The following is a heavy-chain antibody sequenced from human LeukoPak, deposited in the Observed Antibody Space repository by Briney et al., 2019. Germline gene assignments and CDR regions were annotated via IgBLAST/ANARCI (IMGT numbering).Heavy chain of an antibody. D-gene: IGHD5-18*01. CDR3: ARVKDIAMSPFDAFNI. J-gene: IGHJ3*02. CDR1: GYTFTGYY. Sequence: GASVKVSCKASGYTFTGYYMHWGRQAPGQGLEWMGWINPNSGGTNYAQKFQGRVTMTRDTSISTAYMELSRLRSDDTAVYYCARVKDIAMSPFDAFNIWGQGTMVTVSS. CDR2: INPNSGGT. V-gene: IGHV1-2*02.